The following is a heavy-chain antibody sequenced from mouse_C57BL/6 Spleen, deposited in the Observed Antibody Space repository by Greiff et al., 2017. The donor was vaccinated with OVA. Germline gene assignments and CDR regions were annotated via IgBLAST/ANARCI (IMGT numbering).Heavy chain of an antibody. V-gene: IGHV3-6*01. CDR3: ARGQKVYYDYDVVYFDY. Sequence: EVQLQESGPGLVKPSQSLSLTCSVTGYSITSGYYWNWIRQFPGNKLEWMGYISYDGSNNYNPSLKNRISITRDTSKNQFFLKLNSVTTEDTATYYCARGQKVYYDYDVVYFDYWGQGTTLTVSS. J-gene: IGHJ2*01. D-gene: IGHD2-4*01. CDR2: ISYDGSN. CDR1: GYSITSGYY.